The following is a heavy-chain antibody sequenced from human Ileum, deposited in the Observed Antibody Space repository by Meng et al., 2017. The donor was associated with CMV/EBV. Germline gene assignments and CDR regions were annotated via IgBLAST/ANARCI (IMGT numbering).Heavy chain of an antibody. CDR3: ARAGGQGGWFDP. D-gene: IGHD3-10*01. J-gene: IGHJ5*02. Sequence: VQEVSVGAGVKQPGSPWKLSCKASVGTFSSYVISWVLQAPGQGLDWMGTIIPIFGTSNYAQKFQDRVTITADESTSTAYMELSSLRPEDTAVYYCARAGGQGGWFDPWGQGTLVTVSS. V-gene: IGHV1-69*18. CDR2: IIPIFGTS. CDR1: VGTFSSYV.